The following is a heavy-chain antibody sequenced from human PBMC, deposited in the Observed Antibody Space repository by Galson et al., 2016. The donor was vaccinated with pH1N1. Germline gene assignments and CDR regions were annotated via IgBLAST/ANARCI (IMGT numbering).Heavy chain of an antibody. CDR1: GGSISSGNW. CDR2: IYHSGST. V-gene: IGHV4-4*02. D-gene: IGHD3-22*01. CDR3: ARENLDSSGYSYSFYYGGDV. Sequence: ETLSLTCAVSGGSISSGNWWSWVRQPPGKGLEWIGEIYHSGSTYYNPSLKSRLTMSVDKSKNQFSLKLTSVTAADTAVYYCARENLDSSGYSYSFYYGGDVWGQGTTVTVSS. J-gene: IGHJ6*02.